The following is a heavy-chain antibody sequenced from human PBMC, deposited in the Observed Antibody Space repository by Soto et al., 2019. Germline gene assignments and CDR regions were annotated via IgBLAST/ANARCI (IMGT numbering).Heavy chain of an antibody. D-gene: IGHD4-4*01. CDR1: GYTFTKFH. J-gene: IGHJ4*02. V-gene: IGHV1-46*01. CDR2: IDPSGGVT. CDR3: AKSRGDSWTTYFFDY. Sequence: ASVKVSCKASGYTFTKFHIHWVRQAPGQGLEWMGMIDPSGGVTRDAQRFQGRITMTSDTSTSSVYMELRGLTSEDTAIYFCAKSRGDSWTTYFFDYWGQGALVTVSS.